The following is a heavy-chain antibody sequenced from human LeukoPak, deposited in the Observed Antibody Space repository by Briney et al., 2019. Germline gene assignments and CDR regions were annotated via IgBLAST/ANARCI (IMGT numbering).Heavy chain of an antibody. D-gene: IGHD5-24*01. CDR1: GGSFSGYY. CDR3: ARGRRWLQLGAFDI. Sequence: SQTLSLTSAVYGGSFSGYYWSWIPQPPGKGLEWSGEINHSGSTNYNPSLKSRVTISVDTSKNQFSLKLSSVTAADTAVYYCARGRRWLQLGAFDIWGQGTMVTVSS. J-gene: IGHJ3*02. CDR2: INHSGST. V-gene: IGHV4-34*01.